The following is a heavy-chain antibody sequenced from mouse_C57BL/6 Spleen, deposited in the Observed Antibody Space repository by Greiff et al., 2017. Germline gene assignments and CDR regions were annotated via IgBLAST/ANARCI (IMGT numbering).Heavy chain of an antibody. CDR2: IDPEDGET. J-gene: IGHJ1*03. Sequence: EVKLQQSGAELVKPGASVKLSCTASGFNIKDYYMHWVKQRTEQGLEWIGRIDPEDGETKYAPKFQGKATITADTSSNTAYLQLSSLTSEDTAVYYCARCYYGSSWYFDVWGTGTTVTVSS. CDR3: ARCYYGSSWYFDV. V-gene: IGHV14-2*01. D-gene: IGHD1-1*01. CDR1: GFNIKDYY.